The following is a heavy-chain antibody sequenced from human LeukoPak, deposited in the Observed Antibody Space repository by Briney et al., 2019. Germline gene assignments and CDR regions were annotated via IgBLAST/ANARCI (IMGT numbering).Heavy chain of an antibody. J-gene: IGHJ4*02. CDR2: IYYSGST. V-gene: IGHV4-30-4*01. CDR1: GGSISSGDYY. CDR3: ASGPGESYYYDSSGVFSGYFDY. Sequence: SETLSLTCTVSGGSISSGDYYWSWIRQPPGKGLEWIGYIYYSGSTYYNPSLKSRVTISVDTSKNQLSLKLSSVTAADTAVYYCASGPGESYYYDSSGVFSGYFDYWGQGTLVTVSS. D-gene: IGHD3-22*01.